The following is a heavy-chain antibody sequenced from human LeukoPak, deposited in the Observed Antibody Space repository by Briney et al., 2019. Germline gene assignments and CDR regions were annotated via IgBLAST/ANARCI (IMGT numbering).Heavy chain of an antibody. V-gene: IGHV4-31*03. CDR1: GASTSSGGYY. Sequence: SETLSLTCTVSGASTSSGGYYWSWIRQHPVKGLEFIGYIDYSETTYYNPSLESRAGLSLDTSKNRFSLTVNSVTVEDSAVYFCARGLNLRNGYYTGYFDHWGQGTLVTVSS. D-gene: IGHD3-3*01. CDR3: ARGLNLRNGYYTGYFDH. CDR2: IDYSETT. J-gene: IGHJ4*02.